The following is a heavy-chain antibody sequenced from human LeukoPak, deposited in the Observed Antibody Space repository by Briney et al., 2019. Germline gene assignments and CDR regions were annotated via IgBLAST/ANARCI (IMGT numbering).Heavy chain of an antibody. J-gene: IGHJ4*02. Sequence: GGSLRLSCAASGFTFSSYSMNWGRQAPGKGLEWGSSIISSNNNLYYADSVKRRFTLSRDNAKNSRYLQMNSRRTENTAVYYYATAVDYYDSSGYYRPYSDCWGQGTLVTVSS. CDR1: GFTFSSYS. D-gene: IGHD3-22*01. CDR2: IISSNNNL. V-gene: IGHV3-21*01. CDR3: ATAVDYYDSSGYYRPYSDC.